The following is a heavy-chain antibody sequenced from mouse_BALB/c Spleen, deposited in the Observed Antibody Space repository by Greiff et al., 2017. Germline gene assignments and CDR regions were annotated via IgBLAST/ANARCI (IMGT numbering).Heavy chain of an antibody. CDR1: GFTFSSYA. V-gene: IGHV5-6-5*01. Sequence: DVHLVESGGGLVKPGGSLKLSCAASGFTFSSYAMSWVRQTPEKRLEWVASISSGGSTYYPDSVKGRFTISRDNARNILYLQMSSLRSEDTAMYYCARDGSSYYFDYWGQGTTLTVSS. CDR2: ISSGGST. J-gene: IGHJ2*01. CDR3: ARDGSSYYFDY. D-gene: IGHD1-1*01.